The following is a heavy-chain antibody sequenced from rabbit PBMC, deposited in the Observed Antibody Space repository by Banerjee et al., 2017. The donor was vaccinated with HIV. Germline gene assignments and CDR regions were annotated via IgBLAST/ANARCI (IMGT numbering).Heavy chain of an antibody. V-gene: IGHV1S40*01. CDR1: GFSFSSGYY. J-gene: IGHJ4*01. Sequence: QSLEESGGDLVKPEGSLTLTCTASGFSFSSGYYMCWVRQAPGKGLEWIACIYTSSGSTWYASWAKGRFTISKTSSTTVTLQMTSLTAADTATYFCARDEYTAGYPGYTYAFNLWDQGTLVTVS. CDR3: ARDEYTAGYPGYTYAFNL. CDR2: IYTSSGST. D-gene: IGHD7-1*01.